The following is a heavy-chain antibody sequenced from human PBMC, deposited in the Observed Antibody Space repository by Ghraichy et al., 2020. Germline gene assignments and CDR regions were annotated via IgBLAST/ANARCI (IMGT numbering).Heavy chain of an antibody. CDR1: GGSISSGDNY. Sequence: SETLSLTCTVSGGSISSGDNYWSWIHQPPGKGLEWIGYISYSGSTYYNPSLKSRVIISVDTSKNQFSLKLSSVTAADTAVYYCARGSGRYCSRTSCYEDYFDYWGQGTLVTVSS. CDR2: ISYSGST. CDR3: ARGSGRYCSRTSCYEDYFDY. J-gene: IGHJ4*02. D-gene: IGHD2-2*01. V-gene: IGHV4-30-4*01.